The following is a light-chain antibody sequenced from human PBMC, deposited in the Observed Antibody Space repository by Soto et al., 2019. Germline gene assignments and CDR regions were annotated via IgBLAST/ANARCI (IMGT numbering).Light chain of an antibody. J-gene: IGKJ3*01. V-gene: IGKV1-9*01. CDR2: AAS. Sequence: DIPLTQSPSFLSASVGDRVTITCRASQGISSYLAWYQQKPGKAPKLLIYAASTLQSGVPSRFSGSGSGTEFTLTISRLQPEDFATYYCQQLNSYPFFGPGTKVDIK. CDR1: QGISSY. CDR3: QQLNSYPF.